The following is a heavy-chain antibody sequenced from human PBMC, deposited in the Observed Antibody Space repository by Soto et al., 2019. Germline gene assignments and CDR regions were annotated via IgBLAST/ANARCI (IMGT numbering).Heavy chain of an antibody. D-gene: IGHD2-8*01. V-gene: IGHV1-69*06. CDR3: ASHQSMVLMVPFDY. J-gene: IGHJ4*01. Sequence: SGELCFRASGGTFISYAISWVRQAPGQGLEWMGGIIPIFGTANYAQKFQGRVTITADKSTSTAYMELSSLRSEDTAVYYCASHQSMVLMVPFDYWGHGTLVTVSS. CDR1: GGTFISYA. CDR2: IIPIFGTA.